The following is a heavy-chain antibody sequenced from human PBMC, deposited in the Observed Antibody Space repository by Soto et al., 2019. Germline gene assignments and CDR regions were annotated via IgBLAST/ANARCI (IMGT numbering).Heavy chain of an antibody. CDR3: ARVRSWSCFDY. CDR2: INPSGGST. CDR1: GYTFTSYY. V-gene: IGHV1-46*01. D-gene: IGHD6-13*01. J-gene: IGHJ4*02. Sequence: QVQLVQSGAEVKKPGASVKVSCKASGYTFTSYYMHWVRQAHGQGLEWVGIINPSGGSTSYAQKFQGRVTMTRASSPITVYMELSSLRTEDTAVYYCARVRSWSCFDYWGQGTLVTAAS.